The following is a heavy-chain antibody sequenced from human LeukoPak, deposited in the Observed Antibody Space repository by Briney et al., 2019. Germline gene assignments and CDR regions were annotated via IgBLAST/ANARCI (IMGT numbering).Heavy chain of an antibody. Sequence: GGSLRLSCAASGFTFDSYEMNWVRQAPGKGLEWVSFISSTGITIYYADSVKGRFTISRDNAKNSLYLHMNSLRAEDTAVYFCAKGHSGSYYKALGYWGQGTLVTVSS. J-gene: IGHJ4*02. CDR1: GFTFDSYE. V-gene: IGHV3-48*03. CDR2: ISSTGITI. D-gene: IGHD1-26*01. CDR3: AKGHSGSYYKALGY.